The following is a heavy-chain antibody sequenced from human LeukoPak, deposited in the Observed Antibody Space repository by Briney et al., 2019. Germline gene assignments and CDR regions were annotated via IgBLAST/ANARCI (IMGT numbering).Heavy chain of an antibody. CDR2: IIPIFGTA. J-gene: IGHJ3*02. D-gene: IGHD5-18*01. CDR3: ASLDKAMGDAFDI. CDR1: GGTFSSYA. Sequence: GPSVNLSCKASGGTFSSYAIRWVRQAPGQGLEWMGGIIPIFGTANYAQKLHGRVTITADKSTSTAYMELSSLTSEDTAVYYCASLDKAMGDAFDIWGQGTMITVSS. V-gene: IGHV1-69*06.